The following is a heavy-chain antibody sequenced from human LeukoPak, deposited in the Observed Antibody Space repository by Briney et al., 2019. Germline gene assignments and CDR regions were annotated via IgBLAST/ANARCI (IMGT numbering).Heavy chain of an antibody. J-gene: IGHJ4*02. CDR1: GFTFSSYG. Sequence: GGSLRLSCAASGFTFSSYGMHWVRQAPGKGLEWVAVISYDGNNKYYADSLKGRFTISRDNSKNTVYLQMSSLSAEDTAVYYCAKGLTGYISGWYLGYWGQGTQVTVSS. V-gene: IGHV3-30*18. CDR3: AKGLTGYISGWYLGY. D-gene: IGHD6-19*01. CDR2: ISYDGNNK.